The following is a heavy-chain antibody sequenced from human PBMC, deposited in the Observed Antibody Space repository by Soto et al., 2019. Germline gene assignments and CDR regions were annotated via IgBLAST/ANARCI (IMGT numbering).Heavy chain of an antibody. J-gene: IGHJ4*02. Sequence: SETLSLTCSVSGDSINSDKYYWGWIRQPPGKGLEWIGSIYFRGNTYYNLSLQTRVTISLDKSKSQFSLKLNSVTAADSAVYFCARLEGLATISYYFDFWGQGALVTAPQ. CDR2: IYFRGNT. CDR3: ARLEGLATISYYFDF. D-gene: IGHD3-9*01. V-gene: IGHV4-39*01. CDR1: GDSINSDKYY.